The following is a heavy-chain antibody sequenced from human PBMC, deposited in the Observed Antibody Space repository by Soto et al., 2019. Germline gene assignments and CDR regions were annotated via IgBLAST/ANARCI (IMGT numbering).Heavy chain of an antibody. D-gene: IGHD2-8*01. J-gene: IGHJ4*02. Sequence: SGTLSLRRTVPGGCRDSAAYSWGWFRQPPGKGLEWIACIYNGQSRKYNPSLQSRFTISADPSTNNFSLTLDSVSAADTAVYYCSRDGITNRSSPFVIGNWGRGNLVT. CDR1: GGCRDSAAYS. V-gene: IGHV4-61*03. CDR3: SRDGITNRSSPFVIGN. CDR2: IYNGQSR.